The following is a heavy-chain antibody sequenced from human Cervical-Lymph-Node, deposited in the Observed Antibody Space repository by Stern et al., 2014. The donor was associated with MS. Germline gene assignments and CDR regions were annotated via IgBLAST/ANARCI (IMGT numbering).Heavy chain of an antibody. CDR3: AKELGYCSSTSCRERYYYYGMDV. CDR1: GYTFTGYY. Sequence: VQLVESGAEVKKPGASVKVSCKASGYTFTGYYMHWVRQAPGQGLEWMGWINPNSGGTKYAQKFQGWVTMTRDTSISTAYMELSRLRSDDTAVYYCAKELGYCSSTSCRERYYYYGMDVWGQGTTVTVSS. J-gene: IGHJ6*02. D-gene: IGHD2-2*01. CDR2: INPNSGGT. V-gene: IGHV1-2*04.